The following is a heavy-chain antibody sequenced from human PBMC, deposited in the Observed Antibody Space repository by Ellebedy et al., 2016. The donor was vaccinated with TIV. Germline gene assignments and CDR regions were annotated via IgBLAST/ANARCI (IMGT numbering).Heavy chain of an antibody. Sequence: PGGSLRLSCTVSGASFSSYFWNWIRQPPGRGLEWIGYIHHSGSTNYSPSLKSRVTISVDPSKNRFSLKLTSVTAADTAIYYCARENYDVLTGSFFGFDYWGQGVLVTVSS. CDR3: ARENYDVLTGSFFGFDY. CDR2: IHHSGST. D-gene: IGHD3-9*01. CDR1: GASFSSYF. V-gene: IGHV4-59*01. J-gene: IGHJ4*02.